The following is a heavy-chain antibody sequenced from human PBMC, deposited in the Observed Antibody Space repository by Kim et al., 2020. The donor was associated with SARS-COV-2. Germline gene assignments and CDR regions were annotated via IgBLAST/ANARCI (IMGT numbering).Heavy chain of an antibody. V-gene: IGHV4-4*07. CDR1: GGSITSSF. Sequence: SETLSLTCTVSGGSITSSFWSWIRLPAGKALEWLGRVHTNGNTNYSPSLKGRVSMSADTSKNQLSLKLSSVTAADTAVYFCASERGPATTFDYWGLGALVSVSS. D-gene: IGHD4-4*01. CDR2: VHTNGNT. J-gene: IGHJ4*02. CDR3: ASERGPATTFDY.